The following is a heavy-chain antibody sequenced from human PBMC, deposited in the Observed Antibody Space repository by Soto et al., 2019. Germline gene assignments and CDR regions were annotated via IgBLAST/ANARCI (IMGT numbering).Heavy chain of an antibody. CDR2: ISGSGGST. CDR1: GFTFSSYA. Sequence: EVQLLESGGGLVQPGGSLRLSCAASGFTFSSYAMSWVRQAPGKGLEWVSAISGSGGSTYYADSVKGRFTISRDTSKNTLYLQMTSLSAEDTAVYYCAKDGDIVATIVIDYWGQGTLVTVSS. CDR3: AKDGDIVATIVIDY. J-gene: IGHJ4*02. V-gene: IGHV3-23*01. D-gene: IGHD5-12*01.